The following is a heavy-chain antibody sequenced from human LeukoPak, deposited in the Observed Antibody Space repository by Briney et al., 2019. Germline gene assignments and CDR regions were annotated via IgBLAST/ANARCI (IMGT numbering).Heavy chain of an antibody. CDR2: ISGSGGST. CDR1: GFTFSSYA. Sequence: GGSLRPSCAASGFTFSSYAMSWVRQAPGKGLEWVSAISGSGGSTYYADSVKGRFTISRDNSKNTLYLQMNSLRAEDTAVYYCAKGQGYSSSWPFDYWGQGTLVTVSS. V-gene: IGHV3-23*01. D-gene: IGHD6-13*01. J-gene: IGHJ4*02. CDR3: AKGQGYSSSWPFDY.